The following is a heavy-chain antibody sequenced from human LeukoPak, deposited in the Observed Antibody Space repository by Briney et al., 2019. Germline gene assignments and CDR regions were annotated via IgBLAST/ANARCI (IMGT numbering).Heavy chain of an antibody. Sequence: SETLSLTCTVSGGSISSYYWSWIRQPPGKGLEWIGSIYFSGSTSYNPSLKSRLTLSVDMSKNQLSLKLSSVTAADTAVYYCAKYRALSPWGQGTLVSVSS. D-gene: IGHD5-12*01. CDR1: GGSISSYY. V-gene: IGHV4-59*01. J-gene: IGHJ5*02. CDR3: AKYRALSP. CDR2: IYFSGST.